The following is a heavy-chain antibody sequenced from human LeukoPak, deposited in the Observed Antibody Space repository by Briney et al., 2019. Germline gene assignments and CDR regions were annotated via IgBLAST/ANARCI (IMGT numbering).Heavy chain of an antibody. CDR1: GGSISSYY. D-gene: IGHD6-13*01. CDR3: ARERSSRGGNMDV. V-gene: IGHV4-59*13. CDR2: VYYNGIT. J-gene: IGHJ6*03. Sequence: SETLSLTCSLSGGSISSYYWSWIRQPPGKGLEWIGHVYYNGITYYNPSLESRVTMSVGTSKNQFSLKLKSVTAADTAMFFCARERSSRGGNMDVWGRGTTVTVSS.